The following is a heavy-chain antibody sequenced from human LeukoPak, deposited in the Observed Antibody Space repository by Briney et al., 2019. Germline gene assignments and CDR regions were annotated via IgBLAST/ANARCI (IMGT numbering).Heavy chain of an antibody. J-gene: IGHJ4*02. CDR2: ISSGRSTI. CDR3: ARGSGYYYNY. V-gene: IGHV3-48*04. Sequence: GGALMLCCGASGFTLSSSNMHWVRQAPGKGVEWVSYISSGRSTIYYAASVKGRFTISRDNAKSSLYLQMNRLSAEDTAVYYCARGSGYYYNYWSQGTLVTVSS. D-gene: IGHD3-22*01. CDR1: GFTLSSSN.